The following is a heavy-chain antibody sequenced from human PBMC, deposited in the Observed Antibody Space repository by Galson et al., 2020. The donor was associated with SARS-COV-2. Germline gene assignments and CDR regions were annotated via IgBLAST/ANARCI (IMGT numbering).Heavy chain of an antibody. V-gene: IGHV4-39*01. CDR3: ARRGDTVAWFY. CDR1: GGSIKSRGYY. Sequence: SETLSLTCSVSGGSIKSRGYYWGWIRQPPGKGLEWIASVLSTGSTAYNPSLKSRVTISVDTSKNQLSLRVTSVTAADAAVYYCARRGDTVAWFYWGQGALVTVSS. J-gene: IGHJ4*02. CDR2: VLSTGST. D-gene: IGHD3-3*01.